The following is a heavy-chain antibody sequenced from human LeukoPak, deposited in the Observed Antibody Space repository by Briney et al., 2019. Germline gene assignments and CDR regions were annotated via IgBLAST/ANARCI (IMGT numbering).Heavy chain of an antibody. J-gene: IGHJ4*02. CDR3: ARVGGATG. V-gene: IGHV4-39*07. CDR1: GGSISSSSYY. D-gene: IGHD1-26*01. CDR2: IYYSGST. Sequence: SETLSLTCTVSGGSISSSSYYWGWIRQPPGKGLEWIGSIYYSGSTYYNPSLKSRVTISVDTSKNQFSLKLSSVTAADTAVYYCARVGGATGWGQGTQVIVSS.